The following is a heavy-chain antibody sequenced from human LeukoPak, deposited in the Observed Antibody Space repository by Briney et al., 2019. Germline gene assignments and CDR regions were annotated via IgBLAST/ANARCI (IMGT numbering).Heavy chain of an antibody. Sequence: ASVKVSCKASGYTFTGYYMHWVRQAPGQGLEGMGWINPNSGGTNYAQKFQGRVTMTRDTSISTAYMELSRLRSDDTAVYYCARTNWNDVDWFDPWGQGTLVTVSS. V-gene: IGHV1-2*02. CDR3: ARTNWNDVDWFDP. CDR1: GYTFTGYY. CDR2: INPNSGGT. J-gene: IGHJ5*02. D-gene: IGHD1-20*01.